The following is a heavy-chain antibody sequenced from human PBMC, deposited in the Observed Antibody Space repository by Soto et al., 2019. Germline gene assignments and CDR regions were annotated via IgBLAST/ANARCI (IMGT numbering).Heavy chain of an antibody. CDR1: GFTFSSYA. V-gene: IGHV3-23*01. J-gene: IGHJ4*02. Sequence: EVQLLESGGGLVQSGGSLRISCAASGFTFSSYAMSWVRQAPGKGLEWVSAISGSGGGTYYADSVKGRFTISRDNSKDTLYQQMNSLRAEDTAVYYCAKGRYCGGGSCYSFDSWGQGTLVTVSS. CDR3: AKGRYCGGGSCYSFDS. D-gene: IGHD2-15*01. CDR2: ISGSGGGT.